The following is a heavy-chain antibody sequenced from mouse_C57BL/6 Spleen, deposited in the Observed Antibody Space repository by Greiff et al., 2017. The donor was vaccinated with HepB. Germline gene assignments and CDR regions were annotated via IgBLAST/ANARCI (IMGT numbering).Heavy chain of an antibody. CDR2: IDPSDSYT. CDR1: GYTFTSYW. J-gene: IGHJ2*01. CDR3: ARKTSGYPYYFDY. Sequence: VQLQQPGAELVMPGASVKLSCKASGYTFTSYWMHWVKQRPGQGLEWIGEIDPSDSYTNYNQKFKGKSTLTVDKSSSTAYMQLSSLTSEDSAVYSCARKTSGYPYYFDYWGQGTTLTVSS. D-gene: IGHD2-2*01. V-gene: IGHV1-69*01.